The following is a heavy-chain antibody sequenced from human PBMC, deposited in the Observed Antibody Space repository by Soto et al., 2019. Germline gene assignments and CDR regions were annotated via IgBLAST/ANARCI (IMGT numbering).Heavy chain of an antibody. D-gene: IGHD3-3*01. CDR1: GFSLTTSGVG. CDR3: AHRILRTVFGLVTTTAIYFDF. CDR2: IYWDDDK. Sequence: QITLNESGPTVVKPAETLTLTCTFSGFSLTTSGVGVGWIRQSPGKATEWLALIYWDDDKRYSASLNSRLTITKDTSKNQVVLTMASVDPADTATYYCAHRILRTVFGLVTTTAIYFDFWGQGTPVVVSS. J-gene: IGHJ4*02. V-gene: IGHV2-5*02.